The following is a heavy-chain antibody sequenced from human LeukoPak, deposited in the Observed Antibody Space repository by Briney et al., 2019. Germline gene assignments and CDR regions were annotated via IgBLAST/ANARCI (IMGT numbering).Heavy chain of an antibody. CDR1: RLTFSSYG. Sequence: GGSLRLSCAASRLTFSSYGMHWVRQAPGKGLEWVAVISYDGSNKYYADSVKGRFTISRDNSKNTLYLQMNSLRAEDTAVYYCAKADYASYGMDVWGQGTTVTVSS. V-gene: IGHV3-30*18. CDR2: ISYDGSNK. D-gene: IGHD3-16*01. J-gene: IGHJ6*02. CDR3: AKADYASYGMDV.